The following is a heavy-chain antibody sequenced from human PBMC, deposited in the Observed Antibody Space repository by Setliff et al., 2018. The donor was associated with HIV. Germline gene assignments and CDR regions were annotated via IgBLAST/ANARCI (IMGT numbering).Heavy chain of an antibody. V-gene: IGHV3-15*07. CDR2: IKSKTDGETT. CDR3: TSGVEQWLIRGY. CDR1: GFSFNNAW. Sequence: PGGSLRLSCAASGFSFNNAWMNWVRQAPGKGLEWVGRIKSKTDGETTVYAASVKGRFTISRDDSENTAYLQMNSLKTEDTAVYYCTSGVEQWLIRGYWGQGTLVTVSS. J-gene: IGHJ4*02. D-gene: IGHD6-19*01.